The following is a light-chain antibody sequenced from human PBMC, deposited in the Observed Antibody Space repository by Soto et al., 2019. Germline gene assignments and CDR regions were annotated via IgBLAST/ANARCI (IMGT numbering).Light chain of an antibody. Sequence: IQLTQSPSSLSASVGDRVTITCRASQGFNSYLAWYPQKPGKAPKLLIYAASTLQSGVPSRFSGSRSGTDFSLTISSLYPEDFATYYCQQLNSYPSSTFGGGTKVEIK. CDR2: AAS. CDR1: QGFNSY. CDR3: QQLNSYPSST. V-gene: IGKV1-9*01. J-gene: IGKJ4*01.